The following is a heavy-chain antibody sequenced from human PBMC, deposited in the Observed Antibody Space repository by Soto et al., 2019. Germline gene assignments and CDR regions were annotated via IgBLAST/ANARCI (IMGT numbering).Heavy chain of an antibody. J-gene: IGHJ3*02. CDR3: ARVSFLYSSSWRPDAFDI. CDR2: IYYSGST. V-gene: IGHV4-30-4*01. CDR1: GGSISSGDYY. Sequence: TSETLSLTCTVSGGSISSGDYYWSWIRQPPRKGLEWIGYIYYSGSTYYNPSLKSRVTISVDTSKNQFSLKLSSVTAADTAVYYCARVSFLYSSSWRPDAFDIWGQGTMVTVSS. D-gene: IGHD6-13*01.